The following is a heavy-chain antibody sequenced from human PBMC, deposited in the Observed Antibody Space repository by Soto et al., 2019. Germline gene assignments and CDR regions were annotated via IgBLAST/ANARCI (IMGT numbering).Heavy chain of an antibody. D-gene: IGHD6-6*01. V-gene: IGHV3-23*01. CDR2: ISGSGGST. CDR1: GFTFSDYA. J-gene: IGHJ6*02. CDR3: AGYSSSSGSYYYYDMDV. Sequence: GGSLRLSCAASGFTFSDYAMSWVRQAPGKGLEWVSAISGSGGSTYYADSVKGRFTISRDNSKNTLYLRMNSLRAEDTAVYYCAGYSSSSGSYYYYDMDVWGQGTTVTVSS.